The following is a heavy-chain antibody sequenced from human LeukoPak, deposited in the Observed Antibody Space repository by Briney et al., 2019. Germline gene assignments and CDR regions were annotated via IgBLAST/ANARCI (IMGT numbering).Heavy chain of an antibody. Sequence: GGSLRLSCVASGFTFSDYQMTWLRQAPGKGLEGVSHISGDGIHTNYADSVKGRFTISRDNAKNSLFLQVNSLRVEDTAVYYCARPLGPGSGWFDPWGQGTLVTVSS. J-gene: IGHJ5*02. CDR2: ISGDGIHT. CDR3: ARPLGPGSGWFDP. D-gene: IGHD3-10*01. CDR1: GFTFSDYQ. V-gene: IGHV3-11*06.